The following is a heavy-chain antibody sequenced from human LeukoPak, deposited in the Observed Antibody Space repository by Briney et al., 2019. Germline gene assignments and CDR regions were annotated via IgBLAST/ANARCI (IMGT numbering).Heavy chain of an antibody. CDR1: GFTFSSYG. J-gene: IGHJ4*02. CDR2: IRYDGSNK. CDR3: AKDQDTAIVFDY. Sequence: GGSLRLSCAASGFTFSSYGMHSVRQAPGKGLGWVAFIRYDGSNKYYADSVKGRFTISRDNSKNTLYLQMNSLRAEDTAVYYCAKDQDTAIVFDYWGQGTLVTVSS. D-gene: IGHD5-18*01. V-gene: IGHV3-30*02.